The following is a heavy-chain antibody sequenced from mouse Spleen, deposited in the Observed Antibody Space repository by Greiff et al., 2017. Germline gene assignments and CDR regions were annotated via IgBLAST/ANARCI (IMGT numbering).Heavy chain of an antibody. Sequence: VQLQESGAELVKPGASVKLSCKASGYTFTSYYMYWVKQRPGQGLEWIGMIHPNSGSTNYNEKFKSKATLTVDKSSSTAYMQLSSLTSEDSAVYYCARSGDYYDGSYVAYWGQGTLVTVSA. CDR1: GYTFTSYY. CDR2: IHPNSGST. D-gene: IGHD1-1*01. CDR3: ARSGDYYDGSYVAY. V-gene: IGHV1-64*01. J-gene: IGHJ3*01.